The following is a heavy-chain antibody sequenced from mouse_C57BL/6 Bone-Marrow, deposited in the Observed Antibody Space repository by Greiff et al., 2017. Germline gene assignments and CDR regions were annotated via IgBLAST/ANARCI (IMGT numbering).Heavy chain of an antibody. Sequence: VQLQQSVAELVRPGASVKLSCTASGFNIKNTYMHWVKQRPEQGLEWIGRIDPANGNTKYAPKFQGKATITADKSSSTAYMELRSLTSEDSAVYFCARDSSGYPFDYWGQGTTLTVSS. CDR2: IDPANGNT. V-gene: IGHV14-3*01. J-gene: IGHJ2*01. CDR3: ARDSSGYPFDY. D-gene: IGHD3-2*02. CDR1: GFNIKNTY.